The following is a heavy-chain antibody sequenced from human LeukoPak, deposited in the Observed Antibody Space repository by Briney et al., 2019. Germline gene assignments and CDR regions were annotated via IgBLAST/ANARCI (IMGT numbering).Heavy chain of an antibody. CDR3: ARGPSVSVLPFFYYYMDV. CDR2: INPNTGGT. CDR1: GYTFTNYY. V-gene: IGHV1-2*02. D-gene: IGHD3-10*02. Sequence: ASVKVSCKASGYTFTNYYIHWVRQAPGQGLEWMGWINPNTGGTNYAQNFQGRVTMTRDTSISTAYMELSRLRSDDTAVYYCARGPSVSVLPFFYYYMDVWGKGTTVTVSS. J-gene: IGHJ6*03.